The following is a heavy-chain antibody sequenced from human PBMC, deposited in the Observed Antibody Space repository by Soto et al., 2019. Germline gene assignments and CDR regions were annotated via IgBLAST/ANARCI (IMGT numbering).Heavy chain of an antibody. V-gene: IGHV3-23*04. CDR3: AKGGGGDHGY. CDR2: ITITGDTT. D-gene: IGHD2-21*02. CDR1: GFIFTTSD. J-gene: IGHJ4*02. Sequence: EVQLVESEGGLVQPGGSLRLSCEASGFIFTTSDMSWVRQAPGKGLEWISSITITGDTTHYADSVKGRFTISRDNSRNTVYLQMKRLGVDDTAVYYWAKGGGGDHGYWGQGTLVAVSS.